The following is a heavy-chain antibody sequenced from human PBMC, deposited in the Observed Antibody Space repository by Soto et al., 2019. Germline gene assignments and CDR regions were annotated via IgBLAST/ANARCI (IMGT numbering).Heavy chain of an antibody. CDR2: IYYSGST. J-gene: IGHJ4*02. D-gene: IGHD3-22*01. CDR3: GSGVEDSRGYYYGDY. Sequence: QLQLRESGPGLVKPSETLSLTCTVSGGSLSGGDYFWAWIRQPPGKGLEWIGSIYYSGSTYYNPSFKSRVTISVDTSKSECSLTLNSLTASDTAVYDCGSGVEDSRGYYYGDYWGQGTLVTVSS. CDR1: GGSLSGGDYF. V-gene: IGHV4-39*01.